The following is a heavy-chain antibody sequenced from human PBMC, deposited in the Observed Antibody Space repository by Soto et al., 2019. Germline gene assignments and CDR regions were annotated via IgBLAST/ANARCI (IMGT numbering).Heavy chain of an antibody. CDR1: GFTFSSYA. D-gene: IGHD3-22*01. CDR2: ISGSGGST. Sequence: GGSLRLSCAASGFTFSSYAMSWVRQAPGKGLEWVSAISGSGGSTYCADSVKGRFTISRDNSKNTLYLQMNSLRAEDTAVYYCAKITMIVVVIPTYDASDIWGQDTMVTV. V-gene: IGHV3-23*01. J-gene: IGHJ3*02. CDR3: AKITMIVVVIPTYDASDI.